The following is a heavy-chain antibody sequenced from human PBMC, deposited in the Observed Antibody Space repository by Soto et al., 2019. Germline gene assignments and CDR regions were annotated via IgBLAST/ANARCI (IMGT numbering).Heavy chain of an antibody. CDR3: ASPPIVATIVNYYYGMDV. J-gene: IGHJ6*02. CDR1: GGTFSSYA. CDR2: IIPIFGTA. D-gene: IGHD5-12*01. Sequence: QVQLVQSGAEVKKPGSSVKVSCKASGGTFSSYAISWVRQAPGQGLEWMGGIIPIFGTADYAQKFQGRVTIPAAEXTXTXXMELSSLRSEDTAVYYCASPPIVATIVNYYYGMDVWGQGTTVTVSS. V-gene: IGHV1-69*12.